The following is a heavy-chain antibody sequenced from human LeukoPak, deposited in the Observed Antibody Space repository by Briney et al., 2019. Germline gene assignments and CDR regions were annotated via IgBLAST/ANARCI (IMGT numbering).Heavy chain of an antibody. CDR3: ARDGVRYSSGWYYFDY. Sequence: GGSLRLSCAASGSTFSSYAMHWVRQAPGKGLEWVAVISYDGSNKYYADSVKGRFTISRDNSKNTLYLQMNSLRAEDTAVYYCARDGVRYSSGWYYFDYWGQGTLVTVSS. J-gene: IGHJ4*02. D-gene: IGHD6-19*01. CDR1: GSTFSSYA. V-gene: IGHV3-30*04. CDR2: ISYDGSNK.